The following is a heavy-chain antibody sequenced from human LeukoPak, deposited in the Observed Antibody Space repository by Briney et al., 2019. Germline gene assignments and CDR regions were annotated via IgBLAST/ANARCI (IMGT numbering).Heavy chain of an antibody. CDR1: GFMFSRYW. D-gene: IGHD3-22*01. Sequence: GGSLRLSCAASGFMFSRYWMSWVRQAPGKGLEWVSSISSSSSYIYYADSVKGRFTISRDNAKNSLYLQMNSLRAEDTAVYYCARDHDSSGSDAFDIWGQGTMVTVSS. J-gene: IGHJ3*02. CDR2: ISSSSSYI. CDR3: ARDHDSSGSDAFDI. V-gene: IGHV3-21*01.